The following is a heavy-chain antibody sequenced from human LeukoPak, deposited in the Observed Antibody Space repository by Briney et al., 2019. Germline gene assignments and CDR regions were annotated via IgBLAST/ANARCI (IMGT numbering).Heavy chain of an antibody. J-gene: IGHJ4*02. V-gene: IGHV4-30-4*01. D-gene: IGHD4-17*01. Sequence: SETLSLTRTVSGGSISSGDYYWSWFRQPPGKGLEWIGYIYYSGSTYYNPSLKSRVTISVDTSKNQFSLKLSSVTAADTAVYYCARVTRYGDYVAYWGQGTLVTVSS. CDR1: GGSISSGDYY. CDR3: ARVTRYGDYVAY. CDR2: IYYSGST.